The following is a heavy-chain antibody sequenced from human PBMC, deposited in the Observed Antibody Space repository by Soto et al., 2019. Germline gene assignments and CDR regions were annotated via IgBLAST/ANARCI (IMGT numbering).Heavy chain of an antibody. D-gene: IGHD3-10*01. CDR2: FNHNGNI. Sequence: PSETLSLTCAVSSGSFIGNYWSWMRQPPGKGLEWIGEFNHNGNINYNPSLESRATISLDTSKNQVSLRLTSVTAEDTAVYFCARCDGSATYCFFFAYWGQGTPVTVSS. CDR1: SGSFIGNY. J-gene: IGHJ4*02. V-gene: IGHV4-34*01. CDR3: ARCDGSATYCFFFAY.